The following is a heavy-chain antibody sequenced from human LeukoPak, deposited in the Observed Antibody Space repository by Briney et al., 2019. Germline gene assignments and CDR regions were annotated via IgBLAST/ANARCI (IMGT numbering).Heavy chain of an antibody. J-gene: IGHJ4*02. CDR3: AKAPGYYDSSGYGED. CDR2: ISWNSGSI. D-gene: IGHD3-22*01. V-gene: IGHV3-9*01. Sequence: SLRLSCAASGFTFDDYAMHWVRQAPGKGLEWVSGISWNSGSIGHADSVKGRFTISRDNAKNSLYLQMNSLRAEDTALYYCAKAPGYYDSSGYGEDWGQGTLVTVSS. CDR1: GFTFDDYA.